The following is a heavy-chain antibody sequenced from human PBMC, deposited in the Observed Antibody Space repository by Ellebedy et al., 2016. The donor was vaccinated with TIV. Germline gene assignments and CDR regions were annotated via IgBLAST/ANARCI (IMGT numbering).Heavy chain of an antibody. Sequence: AASVNVSCKASVYTFPNYAMHGVRQAPGQRPEGMGWIDAGNGKTKYSSKFQGRVSITTDTSASTAYMELSLLRSEDTATYYCARSTVFEFWGQGTLVTVSS. CDR2: IDAGNGKT. CDR1: VYTFPNYA. CDR3: ARSTVFEF. V-gene: IGHV1-3*01. J-gene: IGHJ3*01.